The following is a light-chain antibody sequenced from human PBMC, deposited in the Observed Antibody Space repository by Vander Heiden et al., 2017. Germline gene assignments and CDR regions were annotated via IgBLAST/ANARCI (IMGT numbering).Light chain of an antibody. V-gene: IGLV8-61*01. CDR2: STN. J-gene: IGLJ3*02. CDR1: AGSVSTSYY. CDR3: VLYIGSGISM. Sequence: QTVVTQETSVSLSPGGTVTLTCDLRAGSVSTSYYPSWYQQTPGQAPRTLIYSTNIRSSGVPDRFSGSILGNKAALTITGAQADDESDYYCVLYIGSGISMFGGGTKLTVL.